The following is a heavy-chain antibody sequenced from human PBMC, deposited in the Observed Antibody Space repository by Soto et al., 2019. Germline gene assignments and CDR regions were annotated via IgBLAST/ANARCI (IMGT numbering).Heavy chain of an antibody. CDR1: GGTFSSYA. V-gene: IGHV1-69*13. D-gene: IGHD6-13*01. Sequence: SVKVSCKASGGTFSSYAISWVRQAPGQGLEWMGGIIPIFGTANYAQKFQGRVTITADESTSTAYMELSSLRSEDTAVYYCARDSFRAAAGTSWGQGTLVTVSS. J-gene: IGHJ4*02. CDR3: ARDSFRAAAGTS. CDR2: IIPIFGTA.